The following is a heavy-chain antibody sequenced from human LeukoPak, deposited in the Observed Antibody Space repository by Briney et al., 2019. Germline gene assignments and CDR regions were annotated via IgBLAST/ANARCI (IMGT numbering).Heavy chain of an antibody. J-gene: IGHJ4*02. CDR3: AKVQDSSGWYGRVFFDY. V-gene: IGHV3-23*01. D-gene: IGHD6-19*01. CDR2: ISGSGGST. Sequence: GRSLRLSCAASGFTFSSYAMHWVRQAPGKGLEWVSAISGSGGSTYYADSVKGRFTISRDNSKNTLYLQMNSLRAEDTAVYYCAKVQDSSGWYGRVFFDYWGQGTLVTVSS. CDR1: GFTFSSYA.